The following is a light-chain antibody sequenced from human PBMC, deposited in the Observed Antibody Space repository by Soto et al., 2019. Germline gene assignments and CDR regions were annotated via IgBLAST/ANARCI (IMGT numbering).Light chain of an antibody. CDR1: QSVSSN. CDR2: GAS. V-gene: IGKV3-15*01. J-gene: IGKJ4*01. CDR3: QQYNTSGIF. Sequence: EIVMTQSPATLSVSPGERATLSCRASQSVSSNLAWYQQKPGQAPRLLIYGASTRATGIPARFSGSGSGTEFTLTISSLQSEDFAVYYCQQYNTSGIFFGGGTKVDIK.